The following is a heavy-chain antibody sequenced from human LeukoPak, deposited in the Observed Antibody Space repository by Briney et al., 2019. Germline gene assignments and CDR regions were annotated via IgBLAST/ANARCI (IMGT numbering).Heavy chain of an antibody. CDR1: GGSISSSSYY. J-gene: IGHJ3*02. CDR2: IYYSGST. V-gene: IGHV4-39*07. CDR3: AREAAMARTAAFDI. Sequence: SETLSLTCTVSGGSISSSSYYWGWIRQPPGKGLEWIGSIYYSGSTYYNPSLKSRVTISVDTSKNQFSLKLSSVTAADTAVYYCAREAAMARTAAFDIWGQGTMVTVSS. D-gene: IGHD5-18*01.